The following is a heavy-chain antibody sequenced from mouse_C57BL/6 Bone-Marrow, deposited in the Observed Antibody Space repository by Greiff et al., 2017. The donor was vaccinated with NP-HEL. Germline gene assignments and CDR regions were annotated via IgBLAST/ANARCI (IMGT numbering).Heavy chain of an antibody. V-gene: IGHV2-2*01. Sequence: QVQLQQSGPGLVQPSQSLSITCTVSGFSLTSYGVHWVRQSPGKGLGWRGVIWSGGSTDFNAAFISRLSISKDNSKSQVFFKMNSLQADDTAIYYCARIYYDYDVDAMDYWGQGTSVTVSS. CDR2: IWSGGST. CDR1: GFSLTSYG. J-gene: IGHJ4*01. D-gene: IGHD2-4*01. CDR3: ARIYYDYDVDAMDY.